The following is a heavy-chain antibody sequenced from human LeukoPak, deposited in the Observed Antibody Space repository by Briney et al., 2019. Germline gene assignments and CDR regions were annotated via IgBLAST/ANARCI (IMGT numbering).Heavy chain of an antibody. CDR2: IYYSGST. V-gene: IGHV4-59*01. CDR1: GSSNTSYY. Sequence: SETLSLTCIFSGSSNTSYYWSWIRQPPGKGLEWIGYIYYSGSTNYSPSLKSRVTMSVDTSQNQFSLKLSSVTAADTAIYYCARDRGYGYFDYWGQGTLVTVSS. CDR3: ARDRGYGYFDY. D-gene: IGHD5-12*01. J-gene: IGHJ4*02.